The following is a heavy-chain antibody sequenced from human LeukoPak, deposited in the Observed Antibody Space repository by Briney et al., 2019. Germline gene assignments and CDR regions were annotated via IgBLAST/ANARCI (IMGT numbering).Heavy chain of an antibody. V-gene: IGHV3-7*01. Sequence: PGGSLRLSCAVSGLIFRSYWMSWVRQAPGKGLEWVTNINQDGSEKYFVDSVKGRFTISRDNAKNSLHLQMNTLRAEDTAAYYCARERDGRFFDYWGQGTLVTVSS. J-gene: IGHJ4*02. D-gene: IGHD5-24*01. CDR2: INQDGSEK. CDR1: GLIFRSYW. CDR3: ARERDGRFFDY.